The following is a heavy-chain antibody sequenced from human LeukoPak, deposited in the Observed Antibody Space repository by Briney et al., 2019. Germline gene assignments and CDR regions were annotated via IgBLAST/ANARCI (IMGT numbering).Heavy chain of an antibody. V-gene: IGHV4-39*07. CDR1: GGSISSSSYY. Sequence: SETLSLTCTVSGGSISSSSYYWGWIRQPPGKGLEWIGSIYYSGSTYYNPSLKSRVTISVDTSKNQFSLKLSSVTAADTAVYYYARTGQDSSSSYDYYYYYYMDVWGKGTTVTVSS. J-gene: IGHJ6*03. CDR3: ARTGQDSSSSYDYYYYYYMDV. CDR2: IYYSGST. D-gene: IGHD6-6*01.